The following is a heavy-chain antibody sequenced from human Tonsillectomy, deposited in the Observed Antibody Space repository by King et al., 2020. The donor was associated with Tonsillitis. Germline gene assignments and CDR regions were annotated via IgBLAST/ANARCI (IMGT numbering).Heavy chain of an antibody. J-gene: IGHJ6*02. V-gene: IGHV3-73*02. CDR2: IRSKANSYAT. CDR3: TTDDILTVYNHYYGMDV. CDR1: GFTFSGSA. Sequence: VQLVESGGGLVQPGGSLKLSCAASGFTFSGSAMHWVRQASGKGLEWVGRIRSKANSYATAYAASVKGRFTISRDDSKNTAYLQMNSLKTEDTAVYYCTTDDILTVYNHYYGMDVWGQGTTVTVSS. D-gene: IGHD3-9*01.